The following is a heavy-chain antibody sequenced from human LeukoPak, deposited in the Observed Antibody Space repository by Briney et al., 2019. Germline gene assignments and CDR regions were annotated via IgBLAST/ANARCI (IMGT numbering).Heavy chain of an antibody. V-gene: IGHV3-30-3*01. J-gene: IGHJ4*02. D-gene: IGHD5-18*01. CDR2: ISYDGSNK. Sequence: PGRSLRLSCAASGFTFSSYAMHWVRQAPGKGLEWVAVISYDGSNKYYADSVKGRFTISRDNSKNTLYLQMNSLRAEDTAVYYCARDKYSYGYPDYWGQGTLVTVSS. CDR1: GFTFSSYA. CDR3: ARDKYSYGYPDY.